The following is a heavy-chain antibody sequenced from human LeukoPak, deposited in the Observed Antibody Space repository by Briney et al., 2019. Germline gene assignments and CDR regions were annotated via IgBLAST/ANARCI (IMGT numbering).Heavy chain of an antibody. CDR3: AGLTTTAWYFDL. V-gene: IGHV4-59*01. J-gene: IGHJ2*01. Sequence: SETLSLTCTVSGVSISSYYWSWIRQPPGKGLEWIGYVYYSGITNYNPSLKSRVTISLDTSKNHFSLNLSSVTAADTAVYYCAGLTTTAWYFDLWGRGTLVTVSS. D-gene: IGHD1-26*01. CDR2: VYYSGIT. CDR1: GVSISSYY.